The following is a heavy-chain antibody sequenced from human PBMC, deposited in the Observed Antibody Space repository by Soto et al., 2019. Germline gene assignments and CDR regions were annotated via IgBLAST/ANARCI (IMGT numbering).Heavy chain of an antibody. V-gene: IGHV4-39*01. Sequence: ETLSLTCTVSGGSISSSSYYWGWIRQPPGKGLEWIGSIYYSGSTYYNPSLKSRVTISVDTSKNQFSLKLSSVTAADTAVYYCARTVAVAGAYWYFDLWGRGTLVTVSS. CDR3: ARTVAVAGAYWYFDL. D-gene: IGHD6-19*01. CDR2: IYYSGST. CDR1: GGSISSSSYY. J-gene: IGHJ2*01.